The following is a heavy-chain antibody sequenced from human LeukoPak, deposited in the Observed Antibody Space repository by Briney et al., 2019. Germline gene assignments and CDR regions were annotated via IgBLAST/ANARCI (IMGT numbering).Heavy chain of an antibody. Sequence: GGSLRLSCAASGFTFDDYGMSWVRQAPGKGLEWVSGINWNGGSTGYADSVRGRFTISRDNAKNSLFLQMNSLRAEDTAVYYCVREYCSGGSCSDAFDIWGQGTMVTVSS. CDR1: GFTFDDYG. D-gene: IGHD2-15*01. J-gene: IGHJ3*02. V-gene: IGHV3-20*04. CDR2: INWNGGST. CDR3: VREYCSGGSCSDAFDI.